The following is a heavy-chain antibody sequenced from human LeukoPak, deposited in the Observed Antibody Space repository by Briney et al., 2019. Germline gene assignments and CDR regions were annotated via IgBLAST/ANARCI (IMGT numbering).Heavy chain of an antibody. CDR3: SGSYYGGYFDY. J-gene: IGHJ4*02. CDR1: GFTFSSYS. CDR2: ISSSSSTI. V-gene: IGHV3-48*01. Sequence: GGSLRLSCAASGFTFSSYSMNWVRQAPGKGLEWVSYISSSSSTIYYADSVEGRFTISRDNAKNSLYLQMNSLRAEDTAVYYCSGSYYGGYFDYWGQGTLVTVSS. D-gene: IGHD1-26*01.